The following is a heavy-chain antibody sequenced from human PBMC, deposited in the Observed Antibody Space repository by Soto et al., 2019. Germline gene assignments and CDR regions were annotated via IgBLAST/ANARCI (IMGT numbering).Heavy chain of an antibody. J-gene: IGHJ6*04. D-gene: IGHD6-6*01. CDR3: AMRTESNIKLPLDV. CDR1: GFTFSSYA. V-gene: IGHV3-23*01. CDR2: ISGSGSST. Sequence: EVQLLESGGGLVQPGGSLRLSCAASGFTFSSYAMSWVRQAPGKGLEWVSAISGSGSSTYYADSVKGRFTISRDNSKNTLDLQMNSLRAEDTAVYYCAMRTESNIKLPLDVWGKGTTVTVSS.